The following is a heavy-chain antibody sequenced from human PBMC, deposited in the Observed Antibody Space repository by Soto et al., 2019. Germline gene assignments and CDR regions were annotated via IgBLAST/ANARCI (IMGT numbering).Heavy chain of an antibody. CDR3: NRGSEYDFWSGYL. CDR2: INPSGGST. J-gene: IGHJ4*02. Sequence: QVQLVQSGADVKKPGASVRVSCKASGYAFTDYYMHWVRQAPGQGLEWMGKINPSGGSTTYLEKFQGRVTMTTDTSASTVYMDLSSLRPEDTAVYYCNRGSEYDFWSGYLWGQGTLVSVSS. V-gene: IGHV1-46*01. D-gene: IGHD3-3*01. CDR1: GYAFTDYY.